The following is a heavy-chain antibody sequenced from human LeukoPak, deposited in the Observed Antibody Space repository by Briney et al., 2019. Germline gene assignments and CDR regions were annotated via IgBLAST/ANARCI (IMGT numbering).Heavy chain of an antibody. Sequence: SETLSLTCTVSGGSISSYYWSWIRQPPGKGLEWIGYIYYSGSTNYNPYLKSRVTTSVDTSKNQFSLKLSSVTAADTAVYYCARHLLWFGELMAFDYWGQGTLVTVSS. CDR3: ARHLLWFGELMAFDY. CDR1: GGSISSYY. J-gene: IGHJ4*02. D-gene: IGHD3-10*01. CDR2: IYYSGST. V-gene: IGHV4-59*08.